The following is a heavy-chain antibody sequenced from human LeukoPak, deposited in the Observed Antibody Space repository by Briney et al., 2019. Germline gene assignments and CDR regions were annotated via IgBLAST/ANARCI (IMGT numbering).Heavy chain of an antibody. J-gene: IGHJ4*02. D-gene: IGHD3-16*02. CDR2: MNPNSGNT. CDR1: GYTFTSYD. Sequence: ASVKVSCKASGYTFTSYDINWVRQATGQGLEWMGWMNPNSGNTGYAQKFQGRVTMTRNTSISTAYMELSSLRSEDTAVYYCARVMITFGGVIVQPDDYWAREPWSPSPQ. V-gene: IGHV1-8*01. CDR3: ARVMITFGGVIVQPDDY.